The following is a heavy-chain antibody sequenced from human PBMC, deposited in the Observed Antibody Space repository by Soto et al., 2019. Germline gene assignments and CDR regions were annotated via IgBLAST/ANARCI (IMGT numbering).Heavy chain of an antibody. CDR1: GGYIINGDYC. J-gene: IGHJ4*02. CDR2: IYYSGST. Sequence: SVTMSLTWTVSGGYIINGDYCWSRNRKPPGKGLEWIGYIYYSGSTYYNPSLKSRVTISVDTSKNQFSLKLSSVTAADTAVYYCAREAVREVITLDYWGQGTLVTVSS. D-gene: IGHD3-3*01. V-gene: IGHV4-30-4*01. CDR3: AREAVREVITLDY.